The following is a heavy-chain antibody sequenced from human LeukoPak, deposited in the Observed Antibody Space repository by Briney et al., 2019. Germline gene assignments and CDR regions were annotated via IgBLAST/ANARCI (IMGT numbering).Heavy chain of an antibody. CDR2: INHGGST. CDR3: ARHGPYYDILTGYHYYFDY. V-gene: IGHV4-34*01. CDR1: GGSFSGYQ. J-gene: IGHJ4*02. Sequence: PSETLSLTCAIYGGSFSGYQWSWVRQPPGKGLEWIGEINHGGSTNYSPSLKSRLTISVDTSKNQFSLKLSSVTAADTAVYYCARHGPYYDILTGYHYYFDYWGQGTLVTVSS. D-gene: IGHD3-9*01.